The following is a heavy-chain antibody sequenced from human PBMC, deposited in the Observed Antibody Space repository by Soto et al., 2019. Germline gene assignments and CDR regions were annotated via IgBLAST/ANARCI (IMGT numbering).Heavy chain of an antibody. CDR1: GGTFSSDG. V-gene: IGHV1-69*06. J-gene: IGHJ5*02. Sequence: QVQLVQSGAEVKKPGSSVRVSCKASGGTFSSDGISWVRQAPGQGLEWMGGIINIYGTTNYAQKFKGRVTITADKSTSTVYMELSGLTSDDTAVDYCARNRDTTWIQVPVPADRFDPWGQGTLVTVSS. D-gene: IGHD5-18*01. CDR3: ARNRDTTWIQVPVPADRFDP. CDR2: IINIYGTT.